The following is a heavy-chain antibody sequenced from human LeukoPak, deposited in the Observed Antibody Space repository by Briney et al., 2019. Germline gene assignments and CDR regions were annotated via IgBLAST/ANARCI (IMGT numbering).Heavy chain of an antibody. CDR2: IRYDGSNK. D-gene: IGHD6-19*01. Sequence: PGGSLRLSCAASGFTFSSYGMHWVRQAPGKGLEWVAFIRYDGSNKYYADSAKGRFTISRDNSKNTLYLQMNSLRAEDTAVYYCAKDQLDRFIAVAGTLFYWGQGTLVTVSS. CDR1: GFTFSSYG. V-gene: IGHV3-30*02. J-gene: IGHJ4*02. CDR3: AKDQLDRFIAVAGTLFY.